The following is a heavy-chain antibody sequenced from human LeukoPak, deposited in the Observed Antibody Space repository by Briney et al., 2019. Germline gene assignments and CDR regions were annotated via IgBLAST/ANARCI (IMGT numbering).Heavy chain of an antibody. V-gene: IGHV1-69*05. Sequence: ASVKVSCKASGGTFSSYAIGWVRQAPGQGLEWMGGIIPIFGTANYAQKFQGRVTITTDESTSTAYMELSGLRSEDTAVYYCARDRGTYDILTGYYYYYMDVWGKGTTVTVSS. CDR2: IIPIFGTA. D-gene: IGHD3-9*01. CDR1: GGTFSSYA. J-gene: IGHJ6*03. CDR3: ARDRGTYDILTGYYYYYMDV.